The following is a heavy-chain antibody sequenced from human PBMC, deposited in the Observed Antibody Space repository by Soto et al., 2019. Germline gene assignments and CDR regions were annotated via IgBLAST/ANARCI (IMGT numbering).Heavy chain of an antibody. J-gene: IGHJ4*02. V-gene: IGHV1-69*13. D-gene: IGHD3-22*01. CDR3: ARDRRYYYDSSGYDFDY. Sequence: SVKVSCKASGGTFSSYAISWVRQAPGQGLEWMGGIIPIFGTANYAQKFQGRVTITADESTSTAYMELSSLRSEDTAVYYCARDRRYYYDSSGYDFDYWGQGTLVTVSS. CDR1: GGTFSSYA. CDR2: IIPIFGTA.